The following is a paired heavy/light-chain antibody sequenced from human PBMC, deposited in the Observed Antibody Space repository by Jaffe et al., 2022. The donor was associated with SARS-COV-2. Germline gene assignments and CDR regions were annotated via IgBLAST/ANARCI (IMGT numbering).Heavy chain of an antibody. Sequence: QVQLQESGPGLVKSSQTLSLACTVSGGAINNGAHYWSWIRQLPGKGLEWIGYIHYSGSTYYNPSLETRVTISVDTSQNQFSLKLNSVTVADTAVYYCARSVLYYYYGLDVWGRGTTVTVSS. CDR3: ARSVLYYYYGLDV. J-gene: IGHJ6*02. CDR2: IHYSGST. CDR1: GGAINNGAHY. V-gene: IGHV4-31*03.
Light chain of an antibody. CDR3: QQFSSYWT. J-gene: IGKJ1*01. CDR1: QSISRW. Sequence: DIQMTQSPSTLSASVGDRVTITCRASQSISRWLAWYQQKPGKAPKLLIYKASTLETGVPSRFSGSGSGTEFTLTISSLQPDDFATYYCQQFSSYWTFGQGTKVEIK. CDR2: KAS. V-gene: IGKV1-5*03.